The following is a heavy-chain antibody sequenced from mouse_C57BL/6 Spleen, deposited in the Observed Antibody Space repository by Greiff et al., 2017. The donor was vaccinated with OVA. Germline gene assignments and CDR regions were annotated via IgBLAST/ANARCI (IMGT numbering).Heavy chain of an antibody. V-gene: IGHV1-82*01. CDR3: ASNWHFDY. D-gene: IGHD4-1*01. Sequence: VKLMESGPELVKPGASVKISCKASGYAFSSSWMNWVKQRPGKGLEWIGRIYPGDGDTNYNGKFKGKATLTADKSSSTAYMQLSSLTSEDSAVYFCASNWHFDYWGQGTTLTVSS. J-gene: IGHJ2*01. CDR2: IYPGDGDT. CDR1: GYAFSSSW.